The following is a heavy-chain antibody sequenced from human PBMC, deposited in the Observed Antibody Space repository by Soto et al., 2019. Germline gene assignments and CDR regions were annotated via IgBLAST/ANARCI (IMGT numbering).Heavy chain of an antibody. CDR1: GFTFSSYS. CDR2: ISSRSRSI. V-gene: IGHV3-21*01. J-gene: IGHJ4*02. D-gene: IGHD2-21*02. CDR3: ARDRGDSEGLVPYPFAH. Sequence: EVQLVESGGGLVKPGGSLRLSCAASGFTFSSYSMHWVRQAPGKGLEWVSSISSRSRSIYYADSQKGRFTISRDNTKNPLYLQMNDPRAEDTAVYYCARDRGDSEGLVPYPFAHWGQGTLVTVSS.